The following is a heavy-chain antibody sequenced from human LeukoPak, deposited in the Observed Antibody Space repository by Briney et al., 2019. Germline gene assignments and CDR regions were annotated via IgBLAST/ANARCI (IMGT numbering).Heavy chain of an antibody. CDR1: GYTFTGYY. CDR3: ARIVTAARPLGYYYYYMDV. Sequence: ASVKVSCKASGYTFTGYYMHWVRQAPGQGLEWMGWINPNSGGTNYAQKVQGRVTMTRDTSISTAYMELSRLRSDDTAVYYCARIVTAARPLGYYYYYMDVWGKGTTVTVSS. V-gene: IGHV1-2*02. CDR2: INPNSGGT. J-gene: IGHJ6*03. D-gene: IGHD6-6*01.